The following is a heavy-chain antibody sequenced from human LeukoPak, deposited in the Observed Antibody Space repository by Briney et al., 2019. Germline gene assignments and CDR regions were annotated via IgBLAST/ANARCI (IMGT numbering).Heavy chain of an antibody. CDR3: ARGPGYYGSGGAGHGYYYGMDV. CDR2: IYYSGST. Sequence: SQTLSLTCTVSGGSISSYYWSWIRQPPGKGLEWIGYIYYSGSTNYNPSLKSRVTISVDTSKNQFSLKLSSVTAADTAVYYCARGPGYYGSGGAGHGYYYGMDVWGQGTTVTVSS. J-gene: IGHJ6*02. CDR1: GGSISSYY. D-gene: IGHD3-10*01. V-gene: IGHV4-59*01.